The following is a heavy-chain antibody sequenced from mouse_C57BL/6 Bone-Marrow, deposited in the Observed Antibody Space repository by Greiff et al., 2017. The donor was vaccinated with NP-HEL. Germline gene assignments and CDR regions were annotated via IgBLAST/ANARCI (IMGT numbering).Heavy chain of an antibody. CDR3: ARDPYYYGSSYTSYYAMDY. V-gene: IGHV5-4*01. CDR2: ISDGGSYT. Sequence: EVMLVESGGGLVKPGGSLKLSCAASGFTFSSYAMSWVRQTPEKRLEWVATISDGGSYTYYPDNVKGRFTISRDNAKNNLYLQMSHLKSEDTAMYYCARDPYYYGSSYTSYYAMDYWGQGTSVTVSS. CDR1: GFTFSSYA. D-gene: IGHD1-1*01. J-gene: IGHJ4*01.